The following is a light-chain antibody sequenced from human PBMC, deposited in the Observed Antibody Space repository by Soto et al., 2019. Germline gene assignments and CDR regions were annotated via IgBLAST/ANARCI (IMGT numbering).Light chain of an antibody. Sequence: EIVLTHSPGTLSLSPGERATLSCRASQSVSSTYLAWYQQKPGQAPRILIYGASSRATGIPDRFSGSGSGTDFTLTISRLEPEDFAVYYCQQFGSSQYTFGQGTKLEIK. CDR1: QSVSSTY. V-gene: IGKV3-20*01. CDR3: QQFGSSQYT. CDR2: GAS. J-gene: IGKJ2*01.